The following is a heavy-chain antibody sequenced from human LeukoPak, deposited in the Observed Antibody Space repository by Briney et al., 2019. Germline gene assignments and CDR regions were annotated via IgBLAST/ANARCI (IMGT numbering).Heavy chain of an antibody. V-gene: IGHV3-7*03. D-gene: IGHD5-18*01. CDR2: IKKDGSEK. CDR1: GFIFSGSW. J-gene: IGHJ4*02. Sequence: PGGSLRLSCTASGFIFSGSWMAWIRQAPGKGLEWVAIIKKDGSEKYYVDSMKGRFTISRDNAKNSLFLQMNSLRAEDTAVYYCAKASNYRGIQLWEFDYWGQGTLVTVSS. CDR3: AKASNYRGIQLWEFDY.